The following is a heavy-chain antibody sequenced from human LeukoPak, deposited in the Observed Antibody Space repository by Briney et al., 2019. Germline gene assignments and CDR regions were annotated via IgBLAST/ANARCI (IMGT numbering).Heavy chain of an antibody. CDR3: ARELSCSSTSCYEGDNWFDP. CDR2: IFHSGNT. CDR1: GGSISSGYY. J-gene: IGHJ5*02. Sequence: SETLSLTCTVSGGSISSGYYWGWIRQPPGKGLEWIGSIFHSGNTDYNPSLKSRLTISVDTSKNQFSLKLSSVTAADTAVYYCARELSCSSTSCYEGDNWFDPWGQGTLVTVSS. V-gene: IGHV4-38-2*02. D-gene: IGHD2-2*01.